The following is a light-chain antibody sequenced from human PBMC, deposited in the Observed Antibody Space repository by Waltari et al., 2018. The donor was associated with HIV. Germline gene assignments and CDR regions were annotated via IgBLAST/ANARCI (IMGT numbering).Light chain of an antibody. Sequence: QSALTQPPSASGSPGQSVTISCTGTNSDIGAYNYVSWYQQHPAKAPKFMIYEVNRRPAGVPDRFAGTKSGNTASLTVSGLQAEDEADYYCSSYAGSNNWVFGGGTKLTVL. CDR2: EVN. J-gene: IGLJ3*02. CDR1: NSDIGAYNY. CDR3: SSYAGSNNWV. V-gene: IGLV2-8*01.